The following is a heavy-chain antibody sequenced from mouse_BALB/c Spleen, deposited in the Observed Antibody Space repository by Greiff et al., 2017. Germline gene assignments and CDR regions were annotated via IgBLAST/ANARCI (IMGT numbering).Heavy chain of an antibody. CDR1: GYSITSDYA. J-gene: IGHJ4*01. D-gene: IGHD1-1*01. CDR3: ARLTTGYAMDY. Sequence: DVKLVESGPGLVKPSQSLSLTCTVTGYSITSDYAWNWIRQFPGNKLEWMGYISYSGSTSYNPSLKSRISITRDTSKNQFFLQLNSVTTEDTATYYCARLTTGYAMDYWGQGTSVTVSS. V-gene: IGHV3-2*02. CDR2: ISYSGST.